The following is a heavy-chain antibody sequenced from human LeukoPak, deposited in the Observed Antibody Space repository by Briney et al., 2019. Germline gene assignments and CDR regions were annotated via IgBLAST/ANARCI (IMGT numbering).Heavy chain of an antibody. Sequence: ASVKLCCKASGSTFTSYYMRWVRQAPGQGLEWMGVINPSGGSTSYAQKFQGRVTMTRDTSTSTVYMELSSLRSEDTAVYYCASQRTGVDTAMVNDWFDPWGQGTLVTVSS. CDR1: GSTFTSYY. D-gene: IGHD5-18*01. CDR3: ASQRTGVDTAMVNDWFDP. CDR2: INPSGGST. V-gene: IGHV1-46*01. J-gene: IGHJ5*02.